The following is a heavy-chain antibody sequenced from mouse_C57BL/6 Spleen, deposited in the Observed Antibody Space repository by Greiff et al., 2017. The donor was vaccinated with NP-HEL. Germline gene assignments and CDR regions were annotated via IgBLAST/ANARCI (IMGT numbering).Heavy chain of an antibody. CDR3: ARGGITTVVAHWYFDV. J-gene: IGHJ1*03. D-gene: IGHD1-1*01. V-gene: IGHV1-59*01. Sequence: QVQLQQPGAELVRPGTSVKLSCKASGYTFTSYWMHWVKQRPGQGLEWIGVIDPSDSYTNYNQKFKGKATLTVDTSSSTAYMQLSSLTSEDSAVYYCARGGITTVVAHWYFDVWGTGTTVTVSS. CDR1: GYTFTSYW. CDR2: IDPSDSYT.